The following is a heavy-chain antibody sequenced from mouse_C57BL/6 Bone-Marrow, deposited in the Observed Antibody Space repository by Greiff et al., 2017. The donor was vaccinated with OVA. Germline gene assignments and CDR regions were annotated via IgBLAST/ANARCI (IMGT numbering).Heavy chain of an antibody. CDR3: ARDRGGIPVVEGLYYLDY. Sequence: EVQVVESGGGLVKPGGSLKLSCAASGFTFSSYAMSWVRQTPEKRLEWVATISDGGSYTYYPDNVKGRFTITRDNAKNNLYLQMSHLKSEDTAMYNCARDRGGIPVVEGLYYLDYWGQGTTLTVSS. J-gene: IGHJ2*01. CDR2: ISDGGSYT. D-gene: IGHD1-1*01. V-gene: IGHV5-4*01. CDR1: GFTFSSYA.